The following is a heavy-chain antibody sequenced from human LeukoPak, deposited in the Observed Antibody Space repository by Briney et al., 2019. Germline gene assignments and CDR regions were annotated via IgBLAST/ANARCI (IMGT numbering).Heavy chain of an antibody. V-gene: IGHV4-34*01. Sequence: SETLSLTCAVYGGSFSGYYWSWIRQPPGKGLEWIGEINHSGSTNYNPSLESRVTISVDTSKNQFSLKLSSVTAADTAVYYCARRMPSGTVDNWGQGTLVTVSS. CDR2: INHSGST. J-gene: IGHJ4*02. D-gene: IGHD2-15*01. CDR3: ARRMPSGTVDN. CDR1: GGSFSGYY.